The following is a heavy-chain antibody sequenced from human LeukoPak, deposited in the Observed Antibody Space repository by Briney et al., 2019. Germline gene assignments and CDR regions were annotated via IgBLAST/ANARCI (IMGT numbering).Heavy chain of an antibody. D-gene: IGHD5-18*01. J-gene: IGHJ6*02. CDR3: ARGFRGYSYGRDYYYYYGMDV. CDR1: GYIFTSYD. CDR2: MNPNSGNT. Sequence: ASVKVSCKASGYIFTSYDINWVRQATGQGLEWMGWMNPNSGNTGYAQKFQGRVTMTRNTSISTAYMELSSLRSEDTAVYYCARGFRGYSYGRDYYYYYGMDVWGQGTTVTVSS. V-gene: IGHV1-8*01.